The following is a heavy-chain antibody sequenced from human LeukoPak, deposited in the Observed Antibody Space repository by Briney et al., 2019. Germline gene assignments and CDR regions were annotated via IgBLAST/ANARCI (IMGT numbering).Heavy chain of an antibody. J-gene: IGHJ4*02. CDR3: ARFGVAVAGRFGIDY. CDR1: GGSLSSYY. D-gene: IGHD6-19*01. CDR2: IYTSGST. Sequence: PSETLSLTCTVSGGSLSSYYWSWIRQPAGKGLEWIGRIYTSGSTNYNPSLKSRVTMSVDTSKKQFSLKLSSVTAADTAVYYCARFGVAVAGRFGIDYWGQGTLVTVSS. V-gene: IGHV4-4*07.